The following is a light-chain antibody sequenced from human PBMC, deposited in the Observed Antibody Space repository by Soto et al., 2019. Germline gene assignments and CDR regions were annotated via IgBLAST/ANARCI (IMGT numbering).Light chain of an antibody. Sequence: DIQMTQSPSSLSASVGDRVTITCRASQGISNHLAWFQQKPGKAPTSLIYAASTLQSGVPSKFSGSGSGTDFTLTISSLQPEDVAMYYCQHKRNLPVTFGGGTKVEI. CDR2: AAS. CDR3: QHKRNLPVT. CDR1: QGISNH. J-gene: IGKJ4*01. V-gene: IGKV1-16*02.